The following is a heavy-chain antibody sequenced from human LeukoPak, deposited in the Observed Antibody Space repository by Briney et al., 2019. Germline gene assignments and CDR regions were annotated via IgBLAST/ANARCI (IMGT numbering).Heavy chain of an antibody. CDR2: INPNNGGT. V-gene: IGHV1-2*02. D-gene: IGHD6-13*01. J-gene: IGHJ4*02. Sequence: EASVKVSFKASGYIFTGYYMHWVRQAPGQGLEWMGWINPNNGGTKSAQKFQGRVTMTRDTSISTAYMELSSLRSDDTAIYYCARGAEQQRLAHFDYWGQGTLVTVSS. CDR1: GYIFTGYY. CDR3: ARGAEQQRLAHFDY.